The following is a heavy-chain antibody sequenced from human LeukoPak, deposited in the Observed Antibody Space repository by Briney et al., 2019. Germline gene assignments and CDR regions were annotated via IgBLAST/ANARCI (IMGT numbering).Heavy chain of an antibody. D-gene: IGHD3-3*01. Sequence: GASVKVSCKVSGYTLTELSMHWVRQAPGKGLEWMGGFDPEDGETIYAQKFQGRVTMTEDTSTDTAYMELSSLRSEDTAVYYCARVKNELRKEVLRFLEIDYWGQGTLVTVSS. CDR3: ARVKNELRKEVLRFLEIDY. V-gene: IGHV1-24*01. J-gene: IGHJ4*02. CDR2: FDPEDGET. CDR1: GYTLTELS.